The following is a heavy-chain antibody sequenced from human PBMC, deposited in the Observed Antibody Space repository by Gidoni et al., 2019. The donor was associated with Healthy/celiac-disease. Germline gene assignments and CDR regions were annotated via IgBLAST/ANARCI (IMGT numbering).Heavy chain of an antibody. CDR3: AAGLAGPNDAFDI. CDR1: GFTFTSSA. D-gene: IGHD6-13*01. J-gene: IGHJ3*02. CDR2: IVVGSGNK. V-gene: IGHV1-58*01. Sequence: QMQLVQSGPEVKKPGTSVKVPCKASGFTFTSSAVQWVRQARGPRLDGIGWIVVGSGNKNYAQKFQERVTITRDMSTSTAYMELSSLRSEDTAVYYCAAGLAGPNDAFDIWGQGTMVTVSS.